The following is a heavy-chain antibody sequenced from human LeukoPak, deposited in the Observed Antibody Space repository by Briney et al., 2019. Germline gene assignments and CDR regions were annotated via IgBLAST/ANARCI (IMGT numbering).Heavy chain of an antibody. CDR2: IIPIFGTA. V-gene: IGHV1-69*01. J-gene: IGHJ4*02. D-gene: IGHD5-18*01. CDR3: ARGSSYGFSMGY. Sequence: ASVKVSCKASGGTFSSYAISWVRQAPGQGLEWMGGIIPIFGTANYAQKFQGRVTITADESTSTAYMELSSLRSDDTAVYYCARGSSYGFSMGYWGQGTLVTVSS. CDR1: GGTFSSYA.